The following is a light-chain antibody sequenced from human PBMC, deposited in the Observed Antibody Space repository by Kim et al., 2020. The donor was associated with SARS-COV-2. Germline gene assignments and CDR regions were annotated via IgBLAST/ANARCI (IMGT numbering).Light chain of an antibody. CDR3: QQYYSYLIT. CDR2: AAS. Sequence: AATGDRVPITCRASQGISSYLAWYQQKPGKAPKLLIDAASTLQSGVPSRFSGSGSGTDFTLTISCLQSEDFATYYCQQYYSYLITFGQGTRLEIK. V-gene: IGKV1-8*01. J-gene: IGKJ5*01. CDR1: QGISSY.